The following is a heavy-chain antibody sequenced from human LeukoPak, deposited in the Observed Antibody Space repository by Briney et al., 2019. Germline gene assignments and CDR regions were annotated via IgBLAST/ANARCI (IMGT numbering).Heavy chain of an antibody. CDR2: INTDSSDI. D-gene: IGHD2-2*01. J-gene: IGHJ4*02. V-gene: IGHV3-21*05. CDR3: ARDTFQPGLIDS. Sequence: AGGSLRLFCAASGFTFSRFAMNWVRQAPGKGLEWISYINTDSSDIHYADSVKGRFTISRDNARNTLFLQLSSLRAEDSAVYYCARDTFQPGLIDSWGQGTLVTVSS. CDR1: GFTFSRFA.